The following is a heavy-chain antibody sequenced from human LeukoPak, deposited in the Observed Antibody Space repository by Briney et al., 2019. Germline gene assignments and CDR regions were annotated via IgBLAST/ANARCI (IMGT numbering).Heavy chain of an antibody. CDR2: IYYSGST. D-gene: IGHD3-3*01. CDR3: ARVRDFWSGYDY. V-gene: IGHV4-59*01. J-gene: IGHJ4*02. Sequence: TPSETLSLTCTVSGGSISSYYWSWIRQPPGKGLEWIGYIYYSGSTNYNPSLKSRVTISVDTSKYQFSLKLSSVTAADTAVYYCARVRDFWSGYDYWGQGTLVTVSS. CDR1: GGSISSYY.